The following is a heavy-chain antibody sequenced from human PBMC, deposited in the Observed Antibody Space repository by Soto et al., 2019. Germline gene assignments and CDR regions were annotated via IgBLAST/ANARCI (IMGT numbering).Heavy chain of an antibody. J-gene: IGHJ4*02. CDR3: ARDRHPGRPFDY. CDR1: GGTFSSYA. CDR2: IIPIFGTE. Sequence: QVQLVQSGAEVKKPVSSVKVSCKASGGTFSSYAISWVRQAPGQGLEWMGGIIPIFGTENYAQKFQGRVTITADESTSTAYMERSSLRSEDTAVYYCARDRHPGRPFDYWGQGTLVTVAS. V-gene: IGHV1-69*01.